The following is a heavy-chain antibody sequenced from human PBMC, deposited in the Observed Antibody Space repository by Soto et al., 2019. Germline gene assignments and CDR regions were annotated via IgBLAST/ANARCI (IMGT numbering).Heavy chain of an antibody. V-gene: IGHV3-7*05. CDR3: AREYSGYETPRENDY. CDR1: PFTFSNYW. D-gene: IGHD5-12*01. J-gene: IGHJ4*02. Sequence: PGGSLRLSCAASPFTFSNYWMSWVRQAPGKGLEWVANIDQDGSAKYYVDSVKGRFTISRDNAKNLLYLQMSSLRVEDTAVYYCAREYSGYETPRENDYWGQGTLVTVSS. CDR2: IDQDGSAK.